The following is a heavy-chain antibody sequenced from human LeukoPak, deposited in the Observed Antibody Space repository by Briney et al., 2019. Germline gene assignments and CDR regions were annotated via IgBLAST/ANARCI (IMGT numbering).Heavy chain of an antibody. CDR3: ARAWKTSGDY. Sequence: GGSLRLSCEASGFTFSSYWMHRVRQAPGRGLVWVSRISSDGATTDCADYVKGRFTVSRDNAKNTLYLQMNSLRVEDTAVYYCARAWKTSGDYWGQGTLVTVSS. D-gene: IGHD1-1*01. CDR1: GFTFSSYW. J-gene: IGHJ4*02. CDR2: ISSDGATT. V-gene: IGHV3-74*01.